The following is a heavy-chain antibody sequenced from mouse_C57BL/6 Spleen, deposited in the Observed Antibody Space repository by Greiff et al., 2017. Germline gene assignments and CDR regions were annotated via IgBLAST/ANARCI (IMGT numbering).Heavy chain of an antibody. CDR3: ARRWFDY. V-gene: IGHV1-80*01. D-gene: IGHD1-1*02. J-gene: IGHJ2*01. Sequence: QVQLQQSGAELVKPGASVKISCKASGYAFSSYWMNWVKKRPGKGLEGIGQIYPGDGDTNYNGKLKGKATLTADKSSSTAYMQLSSLTSEDSAVYFCARRWFDYWGQGTTLTVSS. CDR2: IYPGDGDT. CDR1: GYAFSSYW.